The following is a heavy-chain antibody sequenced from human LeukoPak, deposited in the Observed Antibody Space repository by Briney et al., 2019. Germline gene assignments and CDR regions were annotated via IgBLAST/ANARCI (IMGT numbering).Heavy chain of an antibody. CDR2: ISSSGSTI. CDR3: VTTATVKPYYFDY. V-gene: IGHV3-11*04. Sequence: GGSLRLSCAASGFTFSDYYMSWIRQAPGKGLEWVSYISSSGSTIYYADSVKGRFTISRDNAKNSLYLQMNSLRAEDTAVYYCVTTATVKPYYFDYWGQGTLVTVSS. D-gene: IGHD3-16*02. CDR1: GFTFSDYY. J-gene: IGHJ4*02.